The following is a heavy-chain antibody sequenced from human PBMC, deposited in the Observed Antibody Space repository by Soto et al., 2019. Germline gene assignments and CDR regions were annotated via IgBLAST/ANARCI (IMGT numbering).Heavy chain of an antibody. V-gene: IGHV3-30-3*01. J-gene: IGHJ4*02. CDR1: GFTFSSYA. Sequence: VQLVQSGAEVKKPGESLKISCKGSGFTFSSYAMHWVRQAPGKGLEWVAVISYDGSNKYYADSVKGRFTISRDNSKNTLYLQMNSLRAEDTAVYYCARDFSIAARPPDYWGQGTLVTVSS. D-gene: IGHD6-6*01. CDR2: ISYDGSNK. CDR3: ARDFSIAARPPDY.